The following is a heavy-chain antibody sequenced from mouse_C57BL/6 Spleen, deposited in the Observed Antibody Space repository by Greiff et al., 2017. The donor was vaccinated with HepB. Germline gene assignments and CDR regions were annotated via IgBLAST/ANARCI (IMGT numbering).Heavy chain of an antibody. CDR3: ARESPYYAMDY. CDR1: GFTFSDYY. J-gene: IGHJ4*01. CDR2: INYDGSST. Sequence: EVQLVESEGGLVQPGRSLKLSCTASGFTFSDYYMAWVRQVPEKGLEWVANINYDGSSTYYLDSLKSRFIISRDNAKNILYLQMSSLKSEDTATYYCARESPYYAMDYWGQGTSVTVSS. V-gene: IGHV5-16*01.